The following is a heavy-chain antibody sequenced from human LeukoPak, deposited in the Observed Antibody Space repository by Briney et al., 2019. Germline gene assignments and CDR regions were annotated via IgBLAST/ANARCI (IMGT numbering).Heavy chain of an antibody. J-gene: IGHJ6*04. CDR1: GYSISSGYY. V-gene: IGHV4-38-2*02. CDR2: IYHSGST. CDR3: ARVSDCWCGYGPLHV. D-gene: IGHD3-3*01. Sequence: PSETLSLACTVYGYSISSGYYWGWIRQPPGKGREWLGSIYHSGSTYYNPSLKSRVTLAVDTSKNQFSMMLISVPAAAASVSLQARVSDCWCGYGPLHVWGKGTTVTVSS.